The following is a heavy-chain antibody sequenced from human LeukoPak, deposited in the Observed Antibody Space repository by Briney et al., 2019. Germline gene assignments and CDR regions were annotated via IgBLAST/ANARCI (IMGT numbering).Heavy chain of an antibody. D-gene: IGHD2-15*01. CDR3: AKGAGVYCSGGSCYSDYYYGMDV. J-gene: IGHJ6*02. V-gene: IGHV3-9*01. CDR2: ISWNSGSI. CDR1: GFTFNDHA. Sequence: GGSLRLSCAASGFTFNDHAMYWVRQALGKGLEWVSGISWNSGSIGYADSVKGRFTISRDNAKNSLYLQMNSLRAEDTALYYCAKGAGVYCSGGSCYSDYYYGMDVWGQGTTVTVSS.